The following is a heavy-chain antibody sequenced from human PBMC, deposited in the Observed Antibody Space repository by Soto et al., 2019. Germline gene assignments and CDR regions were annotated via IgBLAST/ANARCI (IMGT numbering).Heavy chain of an antibody. Sequence: PGGSLRLSCAASGFTFSSYWMHWVRQAPGKGLVWVSRINSDGSSTSYADSVKGRFTISRDNAKNTLYLQMNSLRAEDTAVYYCASSKYYYGSGSYYNLEYWGQGTLVTVSS. CDR2: INSDGSST. V-gene: IGHV3-74*01. CDR1: GFTFSSYW. CDR3: ASSKYYYGSGSYYNLEY. D-gene: IGHD3-10*01. J-gene: IGHJ4*02.